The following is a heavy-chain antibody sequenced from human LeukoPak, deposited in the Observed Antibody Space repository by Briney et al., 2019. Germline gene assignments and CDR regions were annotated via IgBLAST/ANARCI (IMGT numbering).Heavy chain of an antibody. J-gene: IGHJ4*02. V-gene: IGHV3-66*02. CDR3: ATEGQYYDSSGYPTWTFDS. CDR1: GFTVSSSY. Sequence: GGSLRLSCAASGFTVSSSYMSWVRQAPGKGLEWGSVIYSGGSTYYADSVKGRFTISRDNSKNTLYLQMNSLRAEDTAVYYCATEGQYYDSSGYPTWTFDSWGQGTLVTVSS. CDR2: IYSGGST. D-gene: IGHD3-22*01.